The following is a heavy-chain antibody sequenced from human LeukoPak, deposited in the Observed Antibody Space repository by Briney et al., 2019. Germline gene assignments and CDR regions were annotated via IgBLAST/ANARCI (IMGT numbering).Heavy chain of an antibody. CDR2: IYLYGTT. CDR1: GFTVSSNY. V-gene: IGHV4-4*02. Sequence: PGGSLRLSCAASGFTVSSNYMSWVRQSPVKGLEWIGEIYLYGTTNYNPSFTSRVTMSVDRSRNQFSLKLTSVTAADTAVYYCARQKWEQQGRDYYFNGLDVWGPGTTVIVSS. CDR3: ARQKWEQQGRDYYFNGLDV. D-gene: IGHD1/OR15-1a*01. J-gene: IGHJ6*02.